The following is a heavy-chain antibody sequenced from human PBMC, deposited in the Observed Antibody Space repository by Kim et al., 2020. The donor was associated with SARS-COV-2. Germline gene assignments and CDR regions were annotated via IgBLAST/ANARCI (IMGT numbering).Heavy chain of an antibody. D-gene: IGHD3-10*01. CDR2: ISWDGGST. V-gene: IGHV3-43*01. J-gene: IGHJ6*02. CDR1: GFTFDDYT. Sequence: GGSLRLSCAASGFTFDDYTMHWVRQAPGKGLEWVSLISWDGGSTYYADSVKGRFTISRDNSKNSLYLQMNSLRTEDTALYYCAKDISRRADFITMVRGVITQLRELNRVGAYGMDVWGQGTTVTVSS. CDR3: AKDISRRADFITMVRGVITQLRELNRVGAYGMDV.